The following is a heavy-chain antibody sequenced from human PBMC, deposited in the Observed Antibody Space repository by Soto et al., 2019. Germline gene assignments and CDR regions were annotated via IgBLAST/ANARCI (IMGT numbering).Heavy chain of an antibody. D-gene: IGHD2-2*01. J-gene: IGHJ5*02. CDR3: ARGRIVVVPAARHNWFDP. Sequence: QVQLQQWGAGLLKPSETLSLTCAVYGGSFSGYYWSWIRQPPGKGLEWIGEINYSGSTNYNPSLKSRVTISVDTSKNQFSLKLSSVTAGDTAVYYCARGRIVVVPAARHNWFDPWGQGTLVTVSS. CDR1: GGSFSGYY. V-gene: IGHV4-34*01. CDR2: INYSGST.